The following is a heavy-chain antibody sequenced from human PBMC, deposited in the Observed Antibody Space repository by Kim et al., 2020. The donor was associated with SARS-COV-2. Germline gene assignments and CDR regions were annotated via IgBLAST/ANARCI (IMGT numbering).Heavy chain of an antibody. Sequence: TNYNPSLKSRVTISVDTSKNQFSLKLSSVTAADTAVYYCARHRSVGWFDPWGQGTLVTVSS. CDR3: ARHRSVGWFDP. J-gene: IGHJ5*02. CDR2: T. D-gene: IGHD1-26*01. V-gene: IGHV4-59*08.